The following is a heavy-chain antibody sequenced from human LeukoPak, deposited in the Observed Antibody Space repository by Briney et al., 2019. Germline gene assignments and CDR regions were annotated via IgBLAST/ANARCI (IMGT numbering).Heavy chain of an antibody. CDR3: ARSAARRRFGP. V-gene: IGHV4-34*01. CDR2: INQSGST. CDR1: GGSFSGYY. Sequence: TSETLSLTCAVYGGSFSGYYWTWIRQPPGKGLEWIGEINQSGSTNYNPSLKSRVTISVDTSKNQFSLKLTSVTAADTAVYYCARSAARRRFGPWGQGTLVTVSS. J-gene: IGHJ5*02. D-gene: IGHD1-1*01.